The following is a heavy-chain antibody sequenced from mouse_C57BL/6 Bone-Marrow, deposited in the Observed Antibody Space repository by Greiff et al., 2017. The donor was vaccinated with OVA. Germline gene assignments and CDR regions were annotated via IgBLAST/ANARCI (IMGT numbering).Heavy chain of an antibody. CDR2: INPNNGGT. CDR3: AIYGSSSFFAY. Sequence: EVQLVESGPELVKPGASVKISCKASGYTFTDYYMNWVKQSHGKSLEWIGDINPNNGGTSYNQKFKGKATLTVDKSSSTAYMELRSLTSEDSAVYYCAIYGSSSFFAYWGQGTLVTVSA. D-gene: IGHD1-1*01. J-gene: IGHJ3*01. V-gene: IGHV1-26*01. CDR1: GYTFTDYY.